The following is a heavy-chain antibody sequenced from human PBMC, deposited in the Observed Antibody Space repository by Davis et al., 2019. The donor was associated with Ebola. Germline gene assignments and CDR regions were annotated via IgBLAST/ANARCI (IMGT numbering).Heavy chain of an antibody. CDR1: GFTVSSNY. V-gene: IGHV3-21*01. CDR3: ARDPRGIAVAGKMAGEDY. CDR2: ISSSSSYI. J-gene: IGHJ4*02. Sequence: GESLKISCAVSGFTVSSNYMSWVRQAPGKGLEWVSSISSSSSYIYYADSVKGRFTISRDNAKNSLYLQMNSLRAEDTAVYYCARDPRGIAVAGKMAGEDYWGQGTLVTVSS. D-gene: IGHD6-19*01.